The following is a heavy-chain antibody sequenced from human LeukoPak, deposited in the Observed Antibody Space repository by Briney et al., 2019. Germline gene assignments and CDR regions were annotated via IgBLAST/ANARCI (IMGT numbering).Heavy chain of an antibody. CDR2: IYHSGST. CDR1: GGSISSGGYY. CDR3: ARASGSGWYLYY. J-gene: IGHJ4*02. D-gene: IGHD6-19*01. V-gene: IGHV4-30-2*01. Sequence: SETLSLTCTVSGGSISSGGYYWSWIRQPPGKGLEWIGYIYHSGSTYYNPSLKSRVTISVDRSKNQFSLKLSSVTAADTAVYYCARASGSGWYLYYWGQGTLVTVSS.